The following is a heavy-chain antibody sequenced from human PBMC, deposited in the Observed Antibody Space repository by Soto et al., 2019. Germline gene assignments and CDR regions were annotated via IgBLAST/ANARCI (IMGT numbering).Heavy chain of an antibody. V-gene: IGHV3-23*04. CDR2: ISDRGDRT. D-gene: IGHD3-10*01. CDR1: GFTFSSYA. CDR3: AKRFGSGLLWFGELSTVDY. J-gene: IGHJ4*02. Sequence: EVQLVESGGGVVQPGRSLRLSCAASGFTFSSYAMNWVRQAPGKGLEWVAAISDRGDRTYFADSVKGRFTISRDNSKNTLYLQMNSMRAEDTAVYYCAKRFGSGLLWFGELSTVDYWGQGTLVIVSS.